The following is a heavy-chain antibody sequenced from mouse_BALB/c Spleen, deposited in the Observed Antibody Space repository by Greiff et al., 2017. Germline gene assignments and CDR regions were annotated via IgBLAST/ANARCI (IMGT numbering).Heavy chain of an antibody. CDR2: IDPANGNT. CDR3: ARSSPYDYDEGNAY. D-gene: IGHD2-4*01. V-gene: IGHV14-3*02. J-gene: IGHJ3*01. Sequence: EVQLQESGAELVKPGASVKLSCTASGFNIKDTYMHWVKQRPEQGLEWIGRIDPANGNTKYDPKFQGKATITADTSSNTAYLQLSSLTSEDTAVYYCARSSPYDYDEGNAYWGQGTLVTVSA. CDR1: GFNIKDTY.